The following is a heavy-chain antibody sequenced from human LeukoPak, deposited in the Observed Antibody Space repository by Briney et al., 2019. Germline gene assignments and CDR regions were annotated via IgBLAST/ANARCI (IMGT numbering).Heavy chain of an antibody. CDR3: ARDIGLLWFGDLSAIHFDY. V-gene: IGHV1-46*01. Sequence: RASVTVSFKASGYTFTSYYMHWVRQAPGQGLEWMGIINPSGGSTSYAQKFQGRVTMTRDMSTSTVYMELSSLRSEATAVYYCARDIGLLWFGDLSAIHFDYWGQGTLVTVSS. CDR2: INPSGGST. CDR1: GYTFTSYY. J-gene: IGHJ4*02. D-gene: IGHD3-10*01.